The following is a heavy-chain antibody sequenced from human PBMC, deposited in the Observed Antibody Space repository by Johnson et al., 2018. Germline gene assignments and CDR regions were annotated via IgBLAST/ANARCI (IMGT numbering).Heavy chain of an antibody. CDR1: GYTFTSYD. CDR3: AKDQAPCSYGYGHYYYGMDV. D-gene: IGHD5-18*01. J-gene: IGHJ6*02. CDR2: MNPNSGNT. Sequence: VQLVEAGAEVKKPGASVKVSCKASGYTFTSYDINWVRQATGQGLEWMGWMNPNSGNTGYAQKFQGRVTMTRNTSISTAYRELSSLRSEDTAVYYCAKDQAPCSYGYGHYYYGMDVWGQGTTVTVSS. V-gene: IGHV1-8*01.